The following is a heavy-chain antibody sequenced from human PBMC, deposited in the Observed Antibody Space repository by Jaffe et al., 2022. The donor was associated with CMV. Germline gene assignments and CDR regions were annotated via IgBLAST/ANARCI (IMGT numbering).Heavy chain of an antibody. D-gene: IGHD3-3*01. CDR2: INSDGSST. CDR1: GFTFSSYW. V-gene: IGHV3-74*01. Sequence: EVQLVESGGGLVQPGGSLRLSCAASGFTFSSYWMHWVRQAPGKGLVWVSRINSDGSSTSYADSVKGRFTISRDNAKNTLYLQMNSLRAEDTAVYYCARGDEYDFWSGYRVGGMDVWGQGTTVTVSS. J-gene: IGHJ6*02. CDR3: ARGDEYDFWSGYRVGGMDV.